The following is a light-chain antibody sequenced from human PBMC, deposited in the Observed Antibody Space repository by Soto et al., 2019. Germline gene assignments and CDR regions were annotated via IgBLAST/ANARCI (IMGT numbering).Light chain of an antibody. CDR3: QQYNSYSPRA. CDR1: QSISSW. CDR2: KAS. Sequence: DIQMTQSPSTLSASVGDRVTITCRPSQSISSWLAWYQQKPGKAPKLLIYKASSLESGVPLRFSGSGSGTEFTLTISSLQPDDFATYYCQQYNSYSPRAFGGGTKVEIK. J-gene: IGKJ4*01. V-gene: IGKV1-5*03.